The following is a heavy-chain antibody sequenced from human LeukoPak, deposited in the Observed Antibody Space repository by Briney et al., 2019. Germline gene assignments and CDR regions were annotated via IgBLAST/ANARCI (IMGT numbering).Heavy chain of an antibody. J-gene: IGHJ2*01. CDR1: GFTFSSYG. CDR3: ARDGLDYYDSSGLPYWYFDL. D-gene: IGHD3-22*01. Sequence: GGSLRPSCAASGFTFSSYGMHWVRQAPGKGLEWVAFIRYDGSNKYYADSVKGRFTISRDNSKNTLYLQMNSLRAEDTAVYYCARDGLDYYDSSGLPYWYFDLWGRGTLVTVSS. V-gene: IGHV3-30*02. CDR2: IRYDGSNK.